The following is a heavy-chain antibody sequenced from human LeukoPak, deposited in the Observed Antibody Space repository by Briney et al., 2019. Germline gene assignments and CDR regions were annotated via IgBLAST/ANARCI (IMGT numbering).Heavy chain of an antibody. D-gene: IGHD3-22*01. J-gene: IGHJ3*02. V-gene: IGHV3-15*01. CDR1: GFTFTNAW. CDR3: TTPEPRDDSSGYSVNDAFDI. Sequence: GGSLRLSXAASGFTFTNAWMSWVRQVPGKGLEWVGRIQSKSDGGATEYAAPVKGRFTISRDDSKNTLYLQMNSLKIEDTGVYYCTTPEPRDDSSGYSVNDAFDIWGQGTMVTVSS. CDR2: IQSKSDGGAT.